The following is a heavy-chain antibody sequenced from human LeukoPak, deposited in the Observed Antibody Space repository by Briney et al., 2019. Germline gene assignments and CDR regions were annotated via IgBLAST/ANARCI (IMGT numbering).Heavy chain of an antibody. Sequence: GGSLRLSCAASGFTFGSYWMSWVRQAPGKGLEWVANIKQDGSEKYCVGSVKGRFTISRDNAKNSLDLQMSSLRAEDTAVYYCVRERGGYCSGTTCYKAFDIWGQGTMVTVSS. CDR1: GFTFGSYW. D-gene: IGHD2-2*02. CDR3: VRERGGYCSGTTCYKAFDI. J-gene: IGHJ3*02. CDR2: IKQDGSEK. V-gene: IGHV3-7*01.